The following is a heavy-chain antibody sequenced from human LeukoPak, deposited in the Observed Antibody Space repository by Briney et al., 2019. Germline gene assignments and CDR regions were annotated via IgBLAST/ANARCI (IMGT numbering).Heavy chain of an antibody. V-gene: IGHV3-48*02. D-gene: IGHD6-19*01. CDR3: ASVASSGGG. CDR2: ISSSSRTI. J-gene: IGHJ4*02. CDR1: GFTFISYS. Sequence: PGGSLRLSCAATGFTFISYSMNWVRQAPGKGLEWVSYISSSSRTIYYADSVKGRFTISRDNAKNSLYLQMNSLRDEDTAVYYCASVASSGGGWGQGTLVTVSS.